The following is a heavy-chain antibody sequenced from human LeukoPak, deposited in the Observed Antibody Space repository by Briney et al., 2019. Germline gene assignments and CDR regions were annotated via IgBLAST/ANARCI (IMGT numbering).Heavy chain of an antibody. D-gene: IGHD6-13*01. J-gene: IGHJ4*02. Sequence: GRSLRLSCAASGFTFSSYAMSWVRQAPGKGLEWISAISGSGGSTYYADSVKGRFTISRDNSKNTLYLQMNSLRAEDTAVYYCAILSCGIAAAGTEDYWGQGTLVTVSS. CDR1: GFTFSSYA. CDR2: ISGSGGST. V-gene: IGHV3-23*01. CDR3: AILSCGIAAAGTEDY.